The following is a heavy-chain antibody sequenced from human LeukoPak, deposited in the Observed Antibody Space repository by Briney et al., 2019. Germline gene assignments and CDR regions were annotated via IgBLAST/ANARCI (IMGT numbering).Heavy chain of an antibody. CDR1: GGSISSSGYY. CDR3: RVDNGGNYFDY. V-gene: IGHV4-39*03. J-gene: IGHJ4*02. Sequence: PSETLSLTCTVSGGSISSSGYYWGWIRQPPGKGLEWIGSIYHSGSTYYNPSLKSRLTISADTSKNQFSLRLSSVTAADTAVYCVRVDNGGNYFDYWGQGTLVTVSS. CDR2: IYHSGST. D-gene: IGHD4-23*01.